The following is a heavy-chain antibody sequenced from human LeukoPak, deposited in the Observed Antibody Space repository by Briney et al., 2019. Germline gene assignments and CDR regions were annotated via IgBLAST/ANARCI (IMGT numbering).Heavy chain of an antibody. V-gene: IGHV1-46*01. Sequence: ASVKVSCKASGYTFTSYYMHWVRQAPGQGLEWMGIINPSGGSTSYAQKFQGRVTMTRDMSTSTVYMELSSLRSEDTAVYYCARDGGRRWLQFGEYFDYWGQGTLVTVSS. J-gene: IGHJ4*02. CDR2: INPSGGST. D-gene: IGHD5-24*01. CDR3: ARDGGRRWLQFGEYFDY. CDR1: GYTFTSYY.